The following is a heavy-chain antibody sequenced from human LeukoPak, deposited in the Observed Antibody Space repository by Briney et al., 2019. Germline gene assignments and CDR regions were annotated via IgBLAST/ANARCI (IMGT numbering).Heavy chain of an antibody. CDR3: ARSPYSSSWSYGTEYFQH. Sequence: GGSLRLSCAASGFTFSSYSMNWVRQAPGKGLEWVSSISSSSSYIYYADSVKGRFTISRDNAKNSLYLQMNSLRAEDTAVYYCARSPYSSSWSYGTEYFQHWGQGTLVTVSS. D-gene: IGHD6-13*01. CDR1: GFTFSSYS. CDR2: ISSSSSYI. J-gene: IGHJ1*01. V-gene: IGHV3-21*01.